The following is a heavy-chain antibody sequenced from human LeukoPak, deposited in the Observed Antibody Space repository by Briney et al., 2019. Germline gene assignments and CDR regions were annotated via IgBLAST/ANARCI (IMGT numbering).Heavy chain of an antibody. V-gene: IGHV3-30*04. CDR1: GFSFSDYT. CDR3: ATSVGALDH. Sequence: GRSLRLSCAASGFSFSDYTMHWVRQAPGKGLEWVTVMSHDGSQQYYADSVKGRFTISRDNSKNTLYLEMSSLRGDDSAMYYCATSVGALDHWGQGTLVTVSS. D-gene: IGHD1-26*01. CDR2: MSHDGSQQ. J-gene: IGHJ5*02.